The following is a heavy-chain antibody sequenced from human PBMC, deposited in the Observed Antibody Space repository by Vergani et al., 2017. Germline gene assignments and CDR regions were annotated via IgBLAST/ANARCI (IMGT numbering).Heavy chain of an antibody. J-gene: IGHJ6*02. D-gene: IGHD6-19*01. V-gene: IGHV7-4-1*02. Sequence: QVPLVQSGSALKTPGASVKVSCKTSGYIFRNYAMNWVRQAPGQGLEWMGWINTNTGNPTYAQGFTGRFVFSLDTSVSTAYLQISGLKAEDSAVYYCARGRQWRLTEYLYGMDVWGQGTTVTVSS. CDR1: GYIFRNYA. CDR2: INTNTGNP. CDR3: ARGRQWRLTEYLYGMDV.